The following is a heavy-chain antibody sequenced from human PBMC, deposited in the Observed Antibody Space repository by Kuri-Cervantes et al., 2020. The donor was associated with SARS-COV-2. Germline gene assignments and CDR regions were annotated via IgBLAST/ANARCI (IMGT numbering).Heavy chain of an antibody. CDR3: ARDYSSWYKGPFDY. CDR2: IWYDGSNK. Sequence: GESLKISCAASGFTFSSYGMHRVRQAPGKGLEWVAVIWYDGSNKYYADSVKGRFTISRDNSKNALYLQMNSLRAEDTAAYYCARDYSSWYKGPFDYWGQGTLVTVSS. V-gene: IGHV3-33*01. CDR1: GFTFSSYG. D-gene: IGHD6-13*01. J-gene: IGHJ4*02.